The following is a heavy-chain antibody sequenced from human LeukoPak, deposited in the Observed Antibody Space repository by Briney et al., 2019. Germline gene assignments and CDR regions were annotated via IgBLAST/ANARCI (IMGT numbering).Heavy chain of an antibody. D-gene: IGHD6-13*01. V-gene: IGHV4-59*01. CDR2: IYYSGST. Sequence: SETLSLTCTVSGGSISSYYWSWIRQPPGKGLEWIGYIYYSGSTNYNPSLKSRVTISVDTSKNQFSLKLSSVTAADTAVYYCATHSSSWYAFDYWGQGTLVTVSS. CDR3: ATHSSSWYAFDY. J-gene: IGHJ4*02. CDR1: GGSISSYY.